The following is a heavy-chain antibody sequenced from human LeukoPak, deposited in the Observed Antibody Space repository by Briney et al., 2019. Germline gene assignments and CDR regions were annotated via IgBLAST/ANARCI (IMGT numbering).Heavy chain of an antibody. Sequence: ASVKVSCKASGYTFTSYDINWVRQATGQGLEWMGWMNPNSGNTGYAQKFQGRVTMTRNTSISTAYRELSSLRSEDTAVYYCARDSLLWFGELLVARWFDPWGQGTLVTVSS. D-gene: IGHD3-10*01. CDR3: ARDSLLWFGELLVARWFDP. CDR1: GYTFTSYD. V-gene: IGHV1-8*01. CDR2: MNPNSGNT. J-gene: IGHJ5*02.